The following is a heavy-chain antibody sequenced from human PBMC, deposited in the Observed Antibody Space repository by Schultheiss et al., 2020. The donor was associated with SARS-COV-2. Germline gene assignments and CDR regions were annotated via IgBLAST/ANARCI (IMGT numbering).Heavy chain of an antibody. Sequence: GESLKISCAASGFTFSSYAMHWVRQAPGKGLEWVAVISYDGSNKYYADSVKGRFTISRDNSKNTLYLQMNSLRAEDTAVYYCANYPSSGFDYWGQGTLVTVSS. CDR2: ISYDGSNK. CDR3: ANYPSSGFDY. V-gene: IGHV3-30-3*01. D-gene: IGHD6-19*01. CDR1: GFTFSSYA. J-gene: IGHJ4*02.